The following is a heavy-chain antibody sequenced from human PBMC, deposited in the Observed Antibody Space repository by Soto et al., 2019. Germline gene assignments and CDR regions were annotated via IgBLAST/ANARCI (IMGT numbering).Heavy chain of an antibody. CDR3: ARTYYDILTGQSFDY. Sequence: SVKVSCKASGGTNSSHTRSWVRQATEQGLEWMGRIIPILGIANYAQKFQGRVTITADKSTSTAYMELSSLRSEDTAVYYCARTYYDILTGQSFDYWGQGTLVTVSS. V-gene: IGHV1-69*02. D-gene: IGHD3-9*01. J-gene: IGHJ4*02. CDR2: IIPILGIA. CDR1: GGTNSSHT.